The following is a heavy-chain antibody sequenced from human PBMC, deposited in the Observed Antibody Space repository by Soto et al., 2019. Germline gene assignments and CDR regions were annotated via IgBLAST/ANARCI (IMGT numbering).Heavy chain of an antibody. Sequence: ASVKVSCKASGGTFSSYAISWVRQAPGQGLEWMGGIIPIFGTANYAQKFQGRVTITADESTSTAYMELSSLRSEDTAVYYCARAQPVAVAGPFDYWGQGTLVTVSS. D-gene: IGHD6-19*01. CDR3: ARAQPVAVAGPFDY. CDR1: GGTFSSYA. V-gene: IGHV1-69*13. J-gene: IGHJ4*02. CDR2: IIPIFGTA.